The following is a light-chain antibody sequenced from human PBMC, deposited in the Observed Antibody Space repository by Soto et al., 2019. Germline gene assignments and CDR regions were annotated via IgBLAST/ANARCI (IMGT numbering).Light chain of an antibody. V-gene: IGLV2-8*01. CDR3: SSYAGSNTSI. Sequence: QSALTQPPSASGSPGQSVTISCTGTSSDIGIYNYVSWYQQYPGKAPKLMIYEVTKRPAVVPDCFSGSKSGNTASLTVSGLQAEDEADYYCSSYAGSNTSIFGGGTKLTVL. CDR2: EVT. CDR1: SSDIGIYNY. J-gene: IGLJ2*01.